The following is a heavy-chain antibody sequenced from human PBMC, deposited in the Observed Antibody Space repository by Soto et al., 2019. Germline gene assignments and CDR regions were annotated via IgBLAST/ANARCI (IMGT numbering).Heavy chain of an antibody. J-gene: IGHJ4*02. CDR2: IYYSGST. CDR1: DGSIISSSYY. CDR3: ARGSITMIVVVTPFDY. D-gene: IGHD3-22*01. Sequence: PSETQSLTYTVCDGSIISSSYYWSWIRQPPGKGLEWIGSIYYSGSTYYNPSLKSRVTISVDTSKNQFSLKLSSVTAADTAVYYCARGSITMIVVVTPFDYWGQGTLVTVSS. V-gene: IGHV4-39*01.